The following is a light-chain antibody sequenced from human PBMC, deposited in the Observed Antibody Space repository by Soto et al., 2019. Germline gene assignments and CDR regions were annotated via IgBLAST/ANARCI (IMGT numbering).Light chain of an antibody. CDR2: GAS. CDR1: QSVSSSY. Sequence: EIVLTQSPGTLSLSPGERATLSCRASQSVSSSYLAWYQQKPGQAPRLLIYGASSTATGIPDRFSGSGSGTDFTLTIIRLEPKDFAVYYCQQYGSSPLTFGGGTKVEIK. J-gene: IGKJ4*01. V-gene: IGKV3-20*01. CDR3: QQYGSSPLT.